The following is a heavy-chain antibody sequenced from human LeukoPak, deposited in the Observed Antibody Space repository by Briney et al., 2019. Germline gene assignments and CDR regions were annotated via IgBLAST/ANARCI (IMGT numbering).Heavy chain of an antibody. V-gene: IGHV1-8*03. CDR2: MNPNSGNT. D-gene: IGHD2-2*01. CDR3: ARRSCSSTGCPRTFDY. J-gene: IGHJ4*02. Sequence: ASVKVSCKASGYTFTSYDINWVRQATGQGLEWMGWMNPNSGNTGYAQKFQGRVTITRNTSISTAYMELSSLRSEDTPVYYCARRSCSSTGCPRTFDYWGQGTLVTVSS. CDR1: GYTFTSYD.